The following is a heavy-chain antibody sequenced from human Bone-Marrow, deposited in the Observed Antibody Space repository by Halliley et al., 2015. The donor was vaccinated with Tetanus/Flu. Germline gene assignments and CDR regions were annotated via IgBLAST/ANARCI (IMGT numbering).Heavy chain of an antibody. J-gene: IGHJ4*02. V-gene: IGHV1-18*01. CDR3: VRDKDHAFDN. CDR2: ISAQRGNT. D-gene: IGHD2-15*01. Sequence: GLEWMGWISAQRGNTNYAQKFHDRVTMTRASSTATAYLEVRSLGSDDTAIYYCVRDKDHAFDNWGQGTQVTVSS.